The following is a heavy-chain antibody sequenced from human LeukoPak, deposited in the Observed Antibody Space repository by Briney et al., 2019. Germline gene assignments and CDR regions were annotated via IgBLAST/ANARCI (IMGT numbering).Heavy chain of an antibody. CDR2: IYYSGST. CDR1: GGSFSGCY. CDR3: AREGGAAMIVQIDAFDI. D-gene: IGHD3-22*01. J-gene: IGHJ3*02. V-gene: IGHV4-59*01. Sequence: SETLSLTCAVYGGSFSGCYWSWIRQPPGKGLEWIGYIYYSGSTNYNPSLKSRVTISVDTSKNQFSLKLSSVTAADTAVYYCAREGGAAMIVQIDAFDIWGQGTMVTVSS.